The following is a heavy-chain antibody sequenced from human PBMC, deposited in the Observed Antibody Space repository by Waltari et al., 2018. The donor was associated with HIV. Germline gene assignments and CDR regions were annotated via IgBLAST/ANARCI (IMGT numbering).Heavy chain of an antibody. CDR3: ARGEGRKLWAQYLDF. CDR1: GSSIHVTDFV. Sequence: QVQLQESGFGLLKPSESLSLTCSVVGSSIHVTDFVWAWIRRPPGKGLEWIGSINHSGSTYYHASLQGRVGMSADTRKNEFFLKVTSVTAADTAVYYCARGEGRKLWAQYLDFWGQGHLVTVSS. CDR2: INHSGST. J-gene: IGHJ4*02. V-gene: IGHV4-39*02. D-gene: IGHD3-16*01.